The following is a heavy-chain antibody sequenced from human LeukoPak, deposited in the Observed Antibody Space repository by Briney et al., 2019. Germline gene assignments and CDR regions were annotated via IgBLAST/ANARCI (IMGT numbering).Heavy chain of an antibody. CDR1: GYTFTSYD. D-gene: IGHD3-16*02. CDR3: ARLSSHVQPVIGKNTDFDY. Sequence: ASVKVSCKASGYTFTSYDINWVRQATGQGLEWMGWMNPNSGNTGYAQKFQGRVTMTRNTSISTAYMELSSLRSEDTAVYYCARLSSHVQPVIGKNTDFDYWGQGTLVTVSS. CDR2: MNPNSGNT. J-gene: IGHJ4*02. V-gene: IGHV1-8*01.